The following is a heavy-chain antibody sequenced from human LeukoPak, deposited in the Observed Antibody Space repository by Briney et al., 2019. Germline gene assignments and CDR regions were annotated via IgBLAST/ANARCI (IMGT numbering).Heavy chain of an antibody. D-gene: IGHD1-26*01. CDR2: IHESGDT. Sequence: SEALSLTCTVSGGSISSGGYYWSWIRQPPGKGLEWIAYIHESGDTYSNPSLKGRVTISPDRSKNQFSLRLISVTAADTAVYYCARENSGNYRGFDYWGQGILVTVSS. V-gene: IGHV4-30-2*01. J-gene: IGHJ4*02. CDR3: ARENSGNYRGFDY. CDR1: GGSISSGGYY.